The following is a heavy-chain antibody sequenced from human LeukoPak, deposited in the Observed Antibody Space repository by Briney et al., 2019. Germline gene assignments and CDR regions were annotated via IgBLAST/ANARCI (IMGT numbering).Heavy chain of an antibody. D-gene: IGHD6-13*01. CDR1: GGSISSSSYY. V-gene: IGHV4-39*01. CDR3: ARSGIAAPTQFDY. Sequence: SETLSLTCTVSGGSISSSSYYWGWIRQPPGKGLEWIGSIYYSGSTYYNPSLKSRVTISVDTSKNQFSLKLSSVTAADTAVYYCARSGIAAPTQFDYWGQGTLVTVSS. CDR2: IYYSGST. J-gene: IGHJ4*02.